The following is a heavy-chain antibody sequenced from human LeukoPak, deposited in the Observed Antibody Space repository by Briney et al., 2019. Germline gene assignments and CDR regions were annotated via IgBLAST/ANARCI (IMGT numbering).Heavy chain of an antibody. Sequence: SETLSLTCDVSGGSITQTNYWTLVHQPPGKGLEWIGEVNLQGSTNYNPSLMRRVAISVDTSANHVSLQLTSVTAADTAVYYCAREGGPYRPLDYSGQGTLVTVSS. V-gene: IGHV4-4*02. CDR3: AREGGPYRPLDY. CDR2: VNLQGST. CDR1: GGSITQTNY. J-gene: IGHJ4*02.